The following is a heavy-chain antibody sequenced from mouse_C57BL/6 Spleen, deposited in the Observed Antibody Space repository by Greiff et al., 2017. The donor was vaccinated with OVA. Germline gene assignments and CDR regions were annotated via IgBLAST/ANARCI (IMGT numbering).Heavy chain of an antibody. CDR1: GFTFSSYA. CDR2: ISDGGSYT. D-gene: IGHD3-3*01. Sequence: EVQRVESGGGLVKPGGSLKLSCAASGFTFSSYAMSWVRQTPEKRLEWVATISDGGSYTYYPDNVKGRFTISRDNAKNNLYLQMSHLKSEDTAMYYCARDRRGDGYFDVWGTGTTVTVSS. CDR3: ARDRRGDGYFDV. J-gene: IGHJ1*03. V-gene: IGHV5-4*01.